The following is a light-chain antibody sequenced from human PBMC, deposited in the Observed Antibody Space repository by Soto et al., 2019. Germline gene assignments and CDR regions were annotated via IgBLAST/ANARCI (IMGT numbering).Light chain of an antibody. CDR1: QSVASSY. V-gene: IGKV3-20*01. J-gene: IGKJ1*01. CDR3: HHFGSLPET. CDR2: SAS. Sequence: EAVLTQSPGTLSLSPLERVTLSCSSSQSVASSYLAWYQQKPGRAPRLLFYSASSRATGIPDRFSGSGSGTDFTLTISRLEPEDFAVYYCHHFGSLPETFGQGTKVDIK.